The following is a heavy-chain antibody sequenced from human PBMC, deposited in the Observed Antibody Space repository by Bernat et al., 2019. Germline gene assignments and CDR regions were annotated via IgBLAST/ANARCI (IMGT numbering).Heavy chain of an antibody. CDR2: IWYDGSNK. CDR1: GFTFSSYG. Sequence: QVQLVESGGGVVQPGRSLRLSCAASGFTFSSYGMHWVRQAPGKGLEWVAVIWYDGSNKYYADSVKGRITISRDNSKNTLYLQMNSLRAEDTAVYYCARDKAYGVFDYWGQGTLVTVSS. CDR3: ARDKAYGVFDY. D-gene: IGHD4-17*01. J-gene: IGHJ4*02. V-gene: IGHV3-33*01.